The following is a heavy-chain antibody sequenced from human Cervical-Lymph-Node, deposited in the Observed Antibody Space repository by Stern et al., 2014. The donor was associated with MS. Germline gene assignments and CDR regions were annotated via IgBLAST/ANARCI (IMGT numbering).Heavy chain of an antibody. V-gene: IGHV4-59*01. D-gene: IGHD6-13*01. Sequence: QVQMQDSGPGLVKPSETLSLTCTVSGGSISSYHWHWIRQPPGKVLECSVYSDYSWSTNDNPSLKDRVTISVDTSKNQFSLKLSSVTAADTAVYYCAREALAAGGLGYWGQGTLVTVSS. CDR1: GGSISSYH. CDR2: SDYSWST. J-gene: IGHJ4*02. CDR3: AREALAAGGLGY.